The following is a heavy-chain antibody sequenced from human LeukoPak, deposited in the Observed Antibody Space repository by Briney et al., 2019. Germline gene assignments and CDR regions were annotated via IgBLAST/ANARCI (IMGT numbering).Heavy chain of an antibody. CDR3: ARAGRDYFDY. Sequence: GGSLRLFCGASGFTVSSNYMSWVGQAPGEGVEGVSGIYSGGSKYYKDSVRGRFTISSDNSKNTLYLQMNSLRAEDTAVYYCARAGRDYFDYWGQGTLVTVSS. CDR1: GFTVSSNY. J-gene: IGHJ4*02. D-gene: IGHD1-26*01. V-gene: IGHV3-66*01. CDR2: IYSGGSK.